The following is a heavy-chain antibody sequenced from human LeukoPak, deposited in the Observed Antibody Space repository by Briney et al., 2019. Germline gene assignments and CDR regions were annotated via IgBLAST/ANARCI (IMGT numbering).Heavy chain of an antibody. CDR3: VRVYGSGSYGMDV. CDR2: ISPGDSDT. CDR1: GYSFTSYW. J-gene: IGHJ6*02. D-gene: IGHD3-10*01. V-gene: IGHV5-51*01. Sequence: GESLKISCKASGYSFTSYWIGWVRQMPGKGLEWMGIISPGDSDTIYSPSFQGQVTISADKSISTAYLQWTSLKASDTAMFYCVRVYGSGSYGMDVWGQGTTVTVSS.